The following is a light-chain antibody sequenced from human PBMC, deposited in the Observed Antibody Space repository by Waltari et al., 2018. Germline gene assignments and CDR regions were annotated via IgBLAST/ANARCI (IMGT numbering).Light chain of an antibody. CDR1: QSISSY. CDR3: QQSYSTPRTT. CDR2: AAS. V-gene: IGKV1-39*01. Sequence: DIQMTQSPSSLSASVGDRVTITCRASQSISSYLNWYQQKPGKAPKLLIYAASSLQSGVPSRFSGSGSGTDFTFTISSLQPEDFATYYCQQSYSTPRTTFGPGTKVDIK. J-gene: IGKJ3*01.